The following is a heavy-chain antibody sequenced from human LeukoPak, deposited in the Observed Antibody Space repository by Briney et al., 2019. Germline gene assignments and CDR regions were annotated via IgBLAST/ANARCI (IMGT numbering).Heavy chain of an antibody. CDR1: GGSISSGGYY. CDR2: IYYSGST. CDR3: ARVGATRLFDY. D-gene: IGHD1-26*01. J-gene: IGHJ4*02. V-gene: IGHV4-31*03. Sequence: SETLSLTCTVSGGSISSGGYYWSWIRKHPGKGLEWIGYIYYSGSTYYNPSLKSRVTISVDTSKNQFSLKLSFVTAADTAVYYCARVGATRLFDYWGQGTLVTVSS.